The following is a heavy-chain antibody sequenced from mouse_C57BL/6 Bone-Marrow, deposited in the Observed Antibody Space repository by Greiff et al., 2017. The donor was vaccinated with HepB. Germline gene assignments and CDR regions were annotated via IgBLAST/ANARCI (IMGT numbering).Heavy chain of an antibody. CDR1: GFTFSSYG. D-gene: IGHD1-1*01. Sequence: EVMLVESGGDLVKPGGSLKLSCAASGFTFSSYGMSWVRQTPDKRLEWVATISSGGSYTYYPDSVKGRFTISRDNAKNTLYLQMSSLKSEDTAMYYCARTYYGPYYAMDYWGQGTSVTVSS. CDR2: ISSGGSYT. V-gene: IGHV5-6*01. J-gene: IGHJ4*01. CDR3: ARTYYGPYYAMDY.